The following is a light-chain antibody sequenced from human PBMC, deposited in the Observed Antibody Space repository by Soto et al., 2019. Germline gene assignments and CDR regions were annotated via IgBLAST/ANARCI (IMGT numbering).Light chain of an antibody. V-gene: IGLV2-14*01. Sequence: QSALTQPASVSGSPGQSITISCTGTSSDVGGYNYVSWYQQHPGKAPKLMIYEVSNRPSGVSNRFSGSKSVNTASLTISGLQAEDEADDSCSSYTSSSTRVFGGGTKLTVL. CDR2: EVS. CDR3: SSYTSSSTRV. J-gene: IGLJ3*02. CDR1: SSDVGGYNY.